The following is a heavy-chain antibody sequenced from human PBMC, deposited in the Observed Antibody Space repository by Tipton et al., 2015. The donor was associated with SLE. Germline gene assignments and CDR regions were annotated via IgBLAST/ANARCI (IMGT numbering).Heavy chain of an antibody. CDR1: GGSFSDYY. D-gene: IGHD3-9*01. CDR3: ARVGIDFEWAPRDYYYYGMDV. V-gene: IGHV4-34*01. J-gene: IGHJ6*02. CDR2: INHSGGT. Sequence: TLSLTCAVYGGSFSDYYWSWIRQPPGKGLEWIGEINHSGGTNYNPSLKSRVTISVDTSKNQFSLKLSSVTAADTAVYYCARVGIDFEWAPRDYYYYGMDVWGQGTTVIVSS.